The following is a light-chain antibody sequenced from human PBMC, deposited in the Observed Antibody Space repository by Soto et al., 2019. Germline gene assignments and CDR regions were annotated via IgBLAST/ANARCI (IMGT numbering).Light chain of an antibody. Sequence: LSQPASVSGSPGQSITISCTGTSSDVGNYNLVSWYQQHPGKAPKLMIYEGTKRPSGVSNRFSGSKAGNTASLTISGLQAEDEADYYCCSYAGTSTYVFGTGTKVTVL. CDR3: CSYAGTSTYV. CDR1: SSDVGNYNL. V-gene: IGLV2-23*01. CDR2: EGT. J-gene: IGLJ1*01.